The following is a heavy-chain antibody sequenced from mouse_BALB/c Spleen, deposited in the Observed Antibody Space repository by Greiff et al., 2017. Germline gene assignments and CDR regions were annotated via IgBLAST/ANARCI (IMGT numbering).Heavy chain of an antibody. J-gene: IGHJ4*01. CDR1: GYTFTSYW. V-gene: IGHV1S22*01. CDR2: IYPGSGST. CDR3: ARSPYDYDVEDYAMDY. Sequence: LQQPGSELVRPGASVKLSCKASGYTFTSYWMHWVKQRPGQGLEWIGNIYPGSGSTNYDEKFKSKATLTVDTSSSTAYMQLSSLTSEDSAVYYCARSPYDYDVEDYAMDYWGQGTSVTVSS. D-gene: IGHD2-4*01.